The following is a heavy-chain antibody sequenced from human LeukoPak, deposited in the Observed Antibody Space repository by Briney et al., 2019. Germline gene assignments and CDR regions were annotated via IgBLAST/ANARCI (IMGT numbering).Heavy chain of an antibody. CDR3: ARYSYGYDWFDP. J-gene: IGHJ5*02. Sequence: SETLSLTCAVSGGSISSGGYYWSWLRQHPGQGLEWIGYIYYSGSTYYNPSLKSRVTISVDTSKNQFSLKLSSVTAADTAVYYCARYSYGYDWFDPWGQGTLVTVSS. D-gene: IGHD5-18*01. V-gene: IGHV4-31*11. CDR2: IYYSGST. CDR1: GGSISSGGYY.